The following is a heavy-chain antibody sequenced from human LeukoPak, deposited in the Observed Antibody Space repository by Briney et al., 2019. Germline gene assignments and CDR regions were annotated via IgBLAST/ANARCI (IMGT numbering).Heavy chain of an antibody. CDR2: IYYSGST. CDR1: GGSISSYY. Sequence: SETLSLTCTVSGGSISSYYWSWIRQPPGKGLEWIGYIYYSGSTNYNPSLKSRVTISVDTSKNQFSLKLSSVTAADTAVYYCARHRYGAGYYGMDVWRRGTTVTGSS. J-gene: IGHJ6*02. D-gene: IGHD4-17*01. V-gene: IGHV4-59*08. CDR3: ARHRYGAGYYGMDV.